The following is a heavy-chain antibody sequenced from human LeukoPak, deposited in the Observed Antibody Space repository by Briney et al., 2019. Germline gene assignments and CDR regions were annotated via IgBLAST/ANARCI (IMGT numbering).Heavy chain of an antibody. Sequence: ASVKVSRKASGYTFTSYGISWVRQAPGQGLEWMGWISAYNGNTNYAQKLQGRVTMTTDTSTSTAYMELRSLRSDDTAVYYCARDLSGIAGIVVVPAATYWGQGTLVTVSS. J-gene: IGHJ4*02. D-gene: IGHD2-2*01. V-gene: IGHV1-18*01. CDR2: ISAYNGNT. CDR3: ARDLSGIAGIVVVPAATY. CDR1: GYTFTSYG.